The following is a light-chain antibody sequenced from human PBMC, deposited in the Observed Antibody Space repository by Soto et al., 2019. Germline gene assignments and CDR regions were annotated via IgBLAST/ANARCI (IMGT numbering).Light chain of an antibody. CDR3: QTWGTGIQV. Sequence: QLVLTQSPSASASLGPSVKLTCTLSSGHSSYAIAWHQQQPEKGPRYLMKLNSDGSHSKGDGIPDRFSGSSSGAERYLTISSLQYEDDDDYYCQTWGTGIQVFGGGTKLTVL. CDR1: SGHSSYA. V-gene: IGLV4-69*01. J-gene: IGLJ2*01. CDR2: LNSDGSH.